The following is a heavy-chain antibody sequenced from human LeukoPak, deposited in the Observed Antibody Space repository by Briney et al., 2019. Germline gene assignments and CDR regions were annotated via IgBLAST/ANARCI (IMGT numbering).Heavy chain of an antibody. CDR1: GFRFSTYS. CDR2: MSGSPGNK. CDR3: AQGTAAQGS. J-gene: IGHJ5*02. D-gene: IGHD2-15*01. Sequence: GGSLRLSCAASGFRFSTYSMSWVRQGPGGGLQWVSSMSGSPGNKDYADSFRGRFTISRDNSNNTLYLQMNSLRVDDTAMYYCAQGTAAQGSWGQGTLVAVSS. V-gene: IGHV3-23*01.